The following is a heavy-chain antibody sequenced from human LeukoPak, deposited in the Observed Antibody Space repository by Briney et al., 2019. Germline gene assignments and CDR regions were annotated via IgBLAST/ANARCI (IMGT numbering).Heavy chain of an antibody. V-gene: IGHV4-59*08. CDR2: IYYSGST. Sequence: GSLRLSCAASGFTVSSNYMSWIRQPPGKGLEWIGYIYYSGSTNYNPSLKSRVTIPVDTSKNQFSLKLSSVTAADTAVYYCARHARIGYPDVWGQGTTVTVSS. CDR3: ARHARIGYPDV. J-gene: IGHJ6*02. CDR1: GFTVSSNY. D-gene: IGHD6-13*01.